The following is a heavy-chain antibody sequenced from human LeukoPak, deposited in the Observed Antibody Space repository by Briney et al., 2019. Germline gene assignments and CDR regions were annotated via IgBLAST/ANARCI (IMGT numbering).Heavy chain of an antibody. CDR1: GFTFSSYA. J-gene: IGHJ4*02. V-gene: IGHV3-23*01. Sequence: PGGSLRLSCAASGFTFSSYAMSWVRQAPGKGLEWVSAISGSGGSTYYADSVKGRFTISRDNSKNTLYLQMNSLRAEDTAVYYCAKDVEVGLGYCSSTSCYSLLIAPGLFDYWGQGTLVTVSS. CDR2: ISGSGGST. D-gene: IGHD2-2*01. CDR3: AKDVEVGLGYCSSTSCYSLLIAPGLFDY.